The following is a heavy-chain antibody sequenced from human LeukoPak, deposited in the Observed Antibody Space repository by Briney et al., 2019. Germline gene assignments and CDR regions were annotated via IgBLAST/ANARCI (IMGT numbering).Heavy chain of an antibody. D-gene: IGHD2-2*01. CDR2: IYYSGRT. CDR1: GGSISTYY. Sequence: NPSETLSLTCTVSGGSISTYYWSWIRQPPGKGLEWIGYIYYSGRTNYNPSLKSRVTISVDTSKNQFSLKLSSVTAADTAVYYCARTLVVPAATRLFDYWGQGTLVTISS. V-gene: IGHV4-59*01. CDR3: ARTLVVPAATRLFDY. J-gene: IGHJ4*02.